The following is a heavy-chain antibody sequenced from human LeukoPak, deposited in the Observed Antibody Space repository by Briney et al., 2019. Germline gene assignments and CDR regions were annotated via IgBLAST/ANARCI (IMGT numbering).Heavy chain of an antibody. Sequence: ASVKVSCKASGHTFTGYYMHWVRQAPGQGLEWMGWINPNSGGTNYAQKFQGRVTLTRDTSISTAYMEMSSLRSDDTAVYYCARLTTTVTSFDYWGQGTLVTVSS. CDR2: INPNSGGT. V-gene: IGHV1-2*02. D-gene: IGHD4-17*01. CDR1: GHTFTGYY. J-gene: IGHJ4*02. CDR3: ARLTTTVTSFDY.